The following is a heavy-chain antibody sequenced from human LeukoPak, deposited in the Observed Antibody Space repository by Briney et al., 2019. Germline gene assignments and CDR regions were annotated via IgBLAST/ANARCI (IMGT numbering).Heavy chain of an antibody. J-gene: IGHJ4*02. V-gene: IGHV3-53*01. D-gene: IGHD6-25*01. CDR3: ARESSGYYFDY. CDR1: GFTVSSNY. CDR2: IYSGGNT. Sequence: PGGSLRLSCAASGFTVSSNYMSWVRQAPGKGLEWVSVIYSGGNTYYADSVKGRFTISRDSSKNTLYLQMNTLRAEDTAVYYCARESSGYYFDYWGQGTLVTVSS.